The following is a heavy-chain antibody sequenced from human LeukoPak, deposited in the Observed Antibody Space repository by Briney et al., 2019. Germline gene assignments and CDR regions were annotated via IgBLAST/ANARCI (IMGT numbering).Heavy chain of an antibody. J-gene: IGHJ4*02. V-gene: IGHV3-21*01. CDR2: ISGSGDTT. CDR1: RFTFNKYW. D-gene: IGHD3-10*01. Sequence: PGGSLRLSCAASRFTFNKYWMTWVRQAPGKGLEWVSTISGSGDTTNYADSMKGRFTISRDNAKNSLYLQMNSLRAEDTAVYYCARAPYPYGSGSHHYFDYWGQGTLVTVSS. CDR3: ARAPYPYGSGSHHYFDY.